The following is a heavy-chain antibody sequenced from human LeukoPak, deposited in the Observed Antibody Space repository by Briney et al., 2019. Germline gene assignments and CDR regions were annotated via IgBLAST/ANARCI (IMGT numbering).Heavy chain of an antibody. CDR1: GFTFSSYE. V-gene: IGHV3-48*03. D-gene: IGHD3-10*01. CDR2: ISSSGSTI. J-gene: IGHJ4*02. CDR3: ARDHADYGSGSYADY. Sequence: GGSLRLFCAASGFTFSSYEMNWVRQAPGKGLEWVSYISSSGSTIYYADSVKGRFTISRDNAKNSLYLQMNSLRAEDTAVYYCARDHADYGSGSYADYWGQGTLVTVSS.